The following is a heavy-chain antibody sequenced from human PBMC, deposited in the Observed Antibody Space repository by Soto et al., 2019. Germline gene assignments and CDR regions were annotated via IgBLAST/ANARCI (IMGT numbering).Heavy chain of an antibody. D-gene: IGHD6-13*01. V-gene: IGHV3-7*03. CDR3: ARDKIAAAGTNVDWYFDL. Sequence: EVQLLESGGGLVQPGGSLRLSCAASGFTFSSYWMSWVRQAPGKGLEWVANIKQDGSEKYYVDSVKGRFTISRDNAKNSLYLQMNSLRAEDTAVYYCARDKIAAAGTNVDWYFDLWGRGTLVTVSS. CDR1: GFTFSSYW. J-gene: IGHJ2*01. CDR2: IKQDGSEK.